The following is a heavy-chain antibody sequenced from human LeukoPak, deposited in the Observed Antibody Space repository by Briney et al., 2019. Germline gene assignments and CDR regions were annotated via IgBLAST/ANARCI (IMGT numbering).Heavy chain of an antibody. CDR3: ARLYDYVWGSYRPDAFDI. D-gene: IGHD3-16*02. V-gene: IGHV4-39*01. CDR2: IYYSGST. CDR1: GGSISSRSYY. Sequence: SETLSLTCTVSGGSISSRSYYWGWIRQPPGKGLEWIGSIYYSGSTYYNPSLQSRVTISVDTSKNQFSLKLNSVTAADTAVYYCARLYDYVWGSYRPDAFDIWGQGTMVTVSS. J-gene: IGHJ3*02.